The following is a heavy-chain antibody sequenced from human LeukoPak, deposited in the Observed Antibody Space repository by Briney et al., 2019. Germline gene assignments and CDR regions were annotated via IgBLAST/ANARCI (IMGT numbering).Heavy chain of an antibody. CDR3: VKRSLYGSGSSLYYFDY. CDR1: GFTFSSYA. J-gene: IGHJ4*02. D-gene: IGHD3-10*01. Sequence: PGGSLRLSCAASGFTFSSYAMSWVRQAPGKGLEWVSAISGSGGSTYYADSVKGRFTISRDNSKNTLYLQMNSLRAEDTAVYYCVKRSLYGSGSSLYYFDYWGQGTLVTVSS. V-gene: IGHV3-23*01. CDR2: ISGSGGST.